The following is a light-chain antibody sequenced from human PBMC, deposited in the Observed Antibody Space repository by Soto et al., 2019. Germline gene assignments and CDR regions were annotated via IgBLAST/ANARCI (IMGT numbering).Light chain of an antibody. CDR1: NSNIGSNT. J-gene: IGLJ1*01. V-gene: IGLV1-44*01. CDR3: AAWDDSLNGRV. CDR2: YDN. Sequence: QSVLTQPPSASGTPGQMVTISCSGSNSNIGSNTVNWYQQLPGTAPKLLIYYDNLRPSGVPDRISGSKSGTSASLAISGLQSDDEADYYCAAWDDSLNGRVFGTGTKVTGL.